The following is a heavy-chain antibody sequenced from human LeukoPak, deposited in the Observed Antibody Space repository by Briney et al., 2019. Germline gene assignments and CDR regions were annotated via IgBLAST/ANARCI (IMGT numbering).Heavy chain of an antibody. D-gene: IGHD6-19*01. J-gene: IGHJ4*02. CDR2: IWYDGSNT. CDR3: ASQGPEGTSGWY. Sequence: PGRSLRLSCAASGFTFSSYGMHWVRQAPGKGLEWVAVIWYDGSNTYYADSVKGRFTISRDNSKDTLFLRLNSLRAEDTAVYYCASQGPEGTSGWYWGQGTLVTVSS. CDR1: GFTFSSYG. V-gene: IGHV3-33*01.